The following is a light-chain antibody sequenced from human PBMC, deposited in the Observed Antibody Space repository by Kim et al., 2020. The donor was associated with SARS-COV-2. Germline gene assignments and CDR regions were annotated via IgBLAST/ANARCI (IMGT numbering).Light chain of an antibody. CDR3: SSYTNSNVVV. CDR1: SSDVGGYNY. CDR2: DVS. J-gene: IGLJ2*01. V-gene: IGLV2-14*01. Sequence: QSALTQPASVSGSPGQSITVSCTGTSSDVGGYNYVSWYQQHPGKAPKLMIYDVSKRPSGVSYRFSGSKSGNTASLTISGLQAEDEADYYCSSYTNSNVVVFGGGTQLTVL.